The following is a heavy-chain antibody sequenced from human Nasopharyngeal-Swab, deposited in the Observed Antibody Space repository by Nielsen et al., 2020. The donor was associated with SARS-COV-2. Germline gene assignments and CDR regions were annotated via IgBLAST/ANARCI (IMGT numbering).Heavy chain of an antibody. V-gene: IGHV3-53*01. Sequence: GESLKISCAASGFTVSSNYMSWVRQAPGKGLEWVSVIYSGGSTYYADSVKGRFTISRDNSKNTLYLQMNSLRAEDTAVYYCASIPQGWFDYWGQGTLVTVSS. CDR3: ASIPQGWFDY. CDR1: GFTVSSNY. J-gene: IGHJ4*02. CDR2: IYSGGST. D-gene: IGHD2-2*02.